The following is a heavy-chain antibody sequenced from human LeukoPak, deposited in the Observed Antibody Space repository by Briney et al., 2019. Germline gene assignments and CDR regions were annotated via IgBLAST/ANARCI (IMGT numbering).Heavy chain of an antibody. CDR3: AKDAFVGHYGDYVLLDY. V-gene: IGHV3-33*06. J-gene: IGHJ4*02. CDR1: GFTFSSYG. D-gene: IGHD4-17*01. CDR2: IWYDGSNK. Sequence: GRSLRLSCAASGFTFSSYGMHWARHAQGKGLEGVAVIWYDGSNKYHADPVKGRFTIARDSSKNTLYLQMNSLRAEDTAVYYCAKDAFVGHYGDYVLLDYWGQGTLVTVSS.